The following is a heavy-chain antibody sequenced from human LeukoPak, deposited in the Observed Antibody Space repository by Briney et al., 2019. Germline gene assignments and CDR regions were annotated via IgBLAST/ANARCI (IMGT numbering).Heavy chain of an antibody. Sequence: GGSLRLSCAASGFTFSSYAMSWVRQAPGKGLEWVSATSGSGGSTYYADSVKGRFTISRDDSKNTPYLQMNSLRAEDTAVYYCAKARYGDYVAPVGGPFDYWGQGTLVTVSS. J-gene: IGHJ4*02. D-gene: IGHD4-17*01. CDR3: AKARYGDYVAPVGGPFDY. V-gene: IGHV3-23*01. CDR1: GFTFSSYA. CDR2: TSGSGGST.